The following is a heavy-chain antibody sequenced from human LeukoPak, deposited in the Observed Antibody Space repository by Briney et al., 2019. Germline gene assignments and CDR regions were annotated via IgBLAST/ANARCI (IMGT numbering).Heavy chain of an antibody. CDR1: GGSISNYY. V-gene: IGHV4-59*01. CDR3: ARTFYYYDSSGYYPDDAFDI. Sequence: PSETLSLTCTVSGGSISNYYCSWIRQPPGKGLEWIGYMSYSGRTNYSPSLKSRVIIAVDTSKNQFSLKLSSVTAADTAVYYCARTFYYYDSSGYYPDDAFDIWGQGTMVTVSS. CDR2: MSYSGRT. D-gene: IGHD3-22*01. J-gene: IGHJ3*02.